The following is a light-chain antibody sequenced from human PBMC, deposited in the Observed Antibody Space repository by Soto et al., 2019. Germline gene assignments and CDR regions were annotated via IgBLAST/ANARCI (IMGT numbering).Light chain of an antibody. J-gene: IGKJ4*01. CDR3: VQALQTPLT. CDR2: LGS. Sequence: DIVKTQSPLSLPVTPGEPASISCRSSQSLVHSNGYNYLDWYLQKPGQSPQLLIYLGSNRASGVPDRFSGSGSGTDFTLKISRVEAEDVGVYYCVQALQTPLTFGGGTKVEIK. V-gene: IGKV2-28*01. CDR1: QSLVHSNGYNY.